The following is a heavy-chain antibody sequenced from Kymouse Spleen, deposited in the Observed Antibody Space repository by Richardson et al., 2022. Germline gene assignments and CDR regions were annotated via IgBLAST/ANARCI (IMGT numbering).Heavy chain of an antibody. D-gene: IGHD3-9*01. CDR3: ARVRYFDWLSFDY. CDR1: GFTVSSNY. CDR2: IYSGGST. V-gene: IGHV3-53*01. Sequence: EVQLVESGGGLIQPGGSLRLSCAASGFTVSSNYMSWVRQAPGKGLEWVSVIYSGGSTYYADSVKGRFTISRDNSKNTLYLQMNSLRAEDTAVYYCARVRYFDWLSFDYWGQGTLVTVSS. J-gene: IGHJ4*02.